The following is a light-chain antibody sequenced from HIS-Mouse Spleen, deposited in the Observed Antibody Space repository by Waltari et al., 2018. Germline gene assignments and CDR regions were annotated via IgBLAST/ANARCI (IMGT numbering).Light chain of an antibody. V-gene: IGLV3-10*01. CDR3: YSTDSSGNHRV. CDR1: ALPKKY. Sequence: SYELTQPPSVSVSPGHTARITCSGDALPKKYAYWYQQKSGQAPVLVIYEDSKRPAGIPDRFSGSSAGTMATLTISGAQVEDEADYYCYSTDSSGNHRVFGGGTKLTVL. CDR2: EDS. J-gene: IGLJ2*01.